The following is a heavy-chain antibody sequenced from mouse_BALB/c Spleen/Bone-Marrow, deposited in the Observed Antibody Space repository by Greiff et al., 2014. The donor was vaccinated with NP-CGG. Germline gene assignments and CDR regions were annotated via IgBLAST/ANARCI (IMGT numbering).Heavy chain of an antibody. CDR2: ISSGGSYT. D-gene: IGHD2-10*02. J-gene: IGHJ2*01. Sequence: EVQGVESGGDLVKPGGSLKLPCAASGFTFSSYGMSWVRQTPDKRLEWVATISSGGSYTYYPDSVKGRFTISRDNAKNTLYLQMSSRKSEDTAMYYCARQYGNYWDYFDYWGQGTTLTVSS. CDR1: GFTFSSYG. CDR3: ARQYGNYWDYFDY. V-gene: IGHV5-6*01.